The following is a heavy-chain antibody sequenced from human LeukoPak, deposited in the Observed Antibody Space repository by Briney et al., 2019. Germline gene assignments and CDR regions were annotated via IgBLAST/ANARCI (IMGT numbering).Heavy chain of an antibody. CDR2: INSDESNT. V-gene: IGHV3-74*01. CDR1: GFNLSHYL. D-gene: IGHD2-8*01. CDR3: GRGGNGIDI. Sequence: GGSLRLSCAASGFNLSHYLMHWVRQAPGKGLVWVSRINSDESNTNSYADSVKGRFIISRDNAKNTLYLQMNSLRAEDTVVYFCGRGGNGIDIWGQGTTVIVSS. J-gene: IGHJ3*02.